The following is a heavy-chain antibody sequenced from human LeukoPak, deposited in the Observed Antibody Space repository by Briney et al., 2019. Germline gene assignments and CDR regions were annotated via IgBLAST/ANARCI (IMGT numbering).Heavy chain of an antibody. Sequence: GASVKVSCKASGYTFTSYGISWVRQAPGQGPEWMGWISAYNGNTNYAQKLQGRVTMTTDTSTSTAYMELRSLRSDDTAVYYCARGYCSSTTCYYYYYMDVWGKGTTVTVSS. CDR2: ISAYNGNT. CDR1: GYTFTSYG. CDR3: ARGYCSSTTCYYYYYMDV. D-gene: IGHD2-2*01. V-gene: IGHV1-18*01. J-gene: IGHJ6*03.